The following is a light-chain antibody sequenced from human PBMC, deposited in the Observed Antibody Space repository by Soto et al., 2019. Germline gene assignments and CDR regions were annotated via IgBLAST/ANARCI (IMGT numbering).Light chain of an antibody. J-gene: IGLJ1*01. CDR2: NSD. V-gene: IGLV1-47*02. Sequence: QPVLTQPPSASGTPGQRVTISCSGSTSNIESNYVYWYQHLPGTAPKLLIYNSDQRPSGVPDRFSGSKSGTSASLAISGLRSEDEADYYCCSYAGSYYVFGTGTKLTVL. CDR1: TSNIESNY. CDR3: CSYAGSYYV.